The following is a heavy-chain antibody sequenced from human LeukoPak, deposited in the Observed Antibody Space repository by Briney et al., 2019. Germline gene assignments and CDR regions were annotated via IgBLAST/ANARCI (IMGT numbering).Heavy chain of an antibody. J-gene: IGHJ4*02. V-gene: IGHV1-46*01. CDR2: INPSGGST. Sequence: GASVKVSCKASGYTFTSYYMHWVRQAPGQGLEWMGIINPSGGSTSYAQKSQGRVTMTRDTSTSTVYMELSSLRSEDTAVYYCARDLGYCSGGSCPLFDYWGQGTLVTVSS. D-gene: IGHD2-15*01. CDR3: ARDLGYCSGGSCPLFDY. CDR1: GYTFTSYY.